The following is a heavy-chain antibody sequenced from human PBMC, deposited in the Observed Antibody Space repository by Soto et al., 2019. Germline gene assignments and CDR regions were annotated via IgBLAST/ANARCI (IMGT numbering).Heavy chain of an antibody. CDR2: LSWDRSTV. J-gene: IGHJ4*02. V-gene: IGHV3-9*02. Sequence: GGSLRLSCVASGSSSDPFTMHWVRELPGKGLEGVAGLSWDRSTVAYAESVQGRFTMSRDHAKNSVDLLMDRLRPDHTALYFCAVSSPDIVVLPSSIYFTSWGPGTQVTVSS. CDR3: AVSSPDIVVLPSSIYFTS. CDR1: GSSSDPFT. D-gene: IGHD2-15*01.